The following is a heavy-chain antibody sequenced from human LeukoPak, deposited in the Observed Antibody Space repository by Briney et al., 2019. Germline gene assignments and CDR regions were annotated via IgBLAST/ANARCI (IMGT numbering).Heavy chain of an antibody. Sequence: QTGGSLRLSCAASGFTFSSYAMHWVRQAPGKGLEYVSAISSNGGSTYYANSVKGRFTISRDNSKNTLYLQMGSLRAEDMAVYYCARVRTEAYCSSTSCYSGIGDAFDIWGQGTMVTVSP. CDR2: ISSNGGST. D-gene: IGHD2-2*02. J-gene: IGHJ3*02. V-gene: IGHV3-64*01. CDR3: ARVRTEAYCSSTSCYSGIGDAFDI. CDR1: GFTFSSYA.